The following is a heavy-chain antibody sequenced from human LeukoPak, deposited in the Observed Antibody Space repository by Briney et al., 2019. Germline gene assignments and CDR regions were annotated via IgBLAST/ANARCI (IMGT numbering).Heavy chain of an antibody. Sequence: GGSLRLSCAVSGFSVGSNYMAWVRQAPGKGLEWVSIVYSDDTTYYADSGKGRFTISRHNSKNTLYLQMNSLRAEDTAVYYCARDRFNGMDAWGQGTTVTVSS. CDR3: ARDRFNGMDA. CDR1: GFSVGSNY. V-gene: IGHV3-53*04. CDR2: VYSDDTT. J-gene: IGHJ6*02.